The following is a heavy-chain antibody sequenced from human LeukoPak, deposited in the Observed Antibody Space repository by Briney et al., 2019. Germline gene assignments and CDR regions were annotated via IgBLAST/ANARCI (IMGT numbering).Heavy chain of an antibody. CDR3: ASLYGDSFPDY. CDR2: IYYSGST. D-gene: IGHD4-17*01. CDR1: GGSISSSSYY. V-gene: IGHV4-39*07. Sequence: SETLSLTCTVSGGSISSSSYYWGWIRQPPGKGLEWIGSIYYSGSTYYNPSLKSRVTISVDTSKNQFSLKLSSVTAADTAVYYCASLYGDSFPDYWGQGTLVTVSS. J-gene: IGHJ4*02.